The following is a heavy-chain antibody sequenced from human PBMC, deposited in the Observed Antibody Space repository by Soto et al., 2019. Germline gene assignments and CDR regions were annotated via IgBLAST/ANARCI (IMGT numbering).Heavy chain of an antibody. J-gene: IGHJ4*02. CDR1: GGSISSSSYY. CDR2: IYYSGST. D-gene: IGHD3-3*02. V-gene: IGHV4-39*07. CDR3: ARAPTLHFWSGYPDY. Sequence: SETLSLTCTVSGGSISSSSYYWGWIRQPPGKGLEWIGSIYYSGSTYYNPSLKSRVTISVDTSKNEFSLKLSSVTAADTAVYYCARAPTLHFWSGYPDYWGQGTLVTVSS.